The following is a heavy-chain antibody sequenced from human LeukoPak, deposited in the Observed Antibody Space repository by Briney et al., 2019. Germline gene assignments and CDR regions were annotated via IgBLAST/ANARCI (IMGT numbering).Heavy chain of an antibody. Sequence: PSETLSLTCTVSGGSISSSSYYWGWIRQPPGKGLEWIGSIYHSGSTYYNPSLKSRVTISVDTSKNQFSLKLSSVTAADTAVYYCARDTGVVVWGKGTTVTASS. CDR3: ARDTGVVV. CDR2: IYHSGST. J-gene: IGHJ6*04. CDR1: GGSISSSSYY. V-gene: IGHV4-39*07.